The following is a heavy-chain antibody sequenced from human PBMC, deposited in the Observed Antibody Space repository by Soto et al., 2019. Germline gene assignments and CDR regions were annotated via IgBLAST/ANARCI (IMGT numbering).Heavy chain of an antibody. CDR1: GFTFSDHY. Sequence: EVQLVESGGGLVQPGGSLRLSCAASGFTFSDHYMDWVRQAPGKGLEWVGRTRNKANSYTTEYAASVKGRFTISRDDSKNSLYLQMNRLKTEDTAVYYCARGYCSSTSCYLFYFDLWGRGTLVTVSS. CDR3: ARGYCSSTSCYLFYFDL. D-gene: IGHD2-2*01. J-gene: IGHJ2*01. V-gene: IGHV3-72*01. CDR2: TRNKANSYTT.